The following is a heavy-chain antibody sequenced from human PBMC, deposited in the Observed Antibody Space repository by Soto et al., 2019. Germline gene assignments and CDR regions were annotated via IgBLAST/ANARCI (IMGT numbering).Heavy chain of an antibody. CDR3: AREGYPTSYCGGDCYLNWFDP. J-gene: IGHJ5*02. V-gene: IGHV3-33*01. D-gene: IGHD2-21*02. CDR2: IWYDGSNK. Sequence: GGSLRLSCAASGFTFSSYGMHWVRQAPGKGLEWVAVIWYDGSNKYYADSVKGRFTISRDNSKNTLYLQMNSLRAEDTAVYYCAREGYPTSYCGGDCYLNWFDPWGQGTLVTVSS. CDR1: GFTFSSYG.